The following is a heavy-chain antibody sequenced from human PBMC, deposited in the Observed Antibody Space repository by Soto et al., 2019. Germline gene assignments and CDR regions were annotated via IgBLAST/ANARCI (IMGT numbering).Heavy chain of an antibody. Sequence: PSETLSLTCTVSGGSISSYYWSWIRQPPGKGLEWIGYIYYSGSTNYNPSLKSRVTISVDTSKNQFSLKLSSVTAADTAVYYCARGAVVATIYFDPWGQGTLVTVSS. CDR3: ARGAVVATIYFDP. J-gene: IGHJ5*02. CDR1: GGSISSYY. V-gene: IGHV4-59*01. CDR2: IYYSGST. D-gene: IGHD5-12*01.